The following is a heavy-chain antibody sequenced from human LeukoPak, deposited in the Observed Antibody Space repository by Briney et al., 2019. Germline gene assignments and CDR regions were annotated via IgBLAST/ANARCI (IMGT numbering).Heavy chain of an antibody. Sequence: GGSLRLSCAASGFTFSSYAITWVRQAPGKGLEWVSAVSSNGAKTYYADSVKGRFTISRDNYKNMVFLQMNSLRAEDTAVYYCAVSYGSGSSDYWGQGTLVTVSS. D-gene: IGHD3-10*01. V-gene: IGHV3-23*01. J-gene: IGHJ4*02. CDR2: VSSNGAKT. CDR3: AVSYGSGSSDY. CDR1: GFTFSSYA.